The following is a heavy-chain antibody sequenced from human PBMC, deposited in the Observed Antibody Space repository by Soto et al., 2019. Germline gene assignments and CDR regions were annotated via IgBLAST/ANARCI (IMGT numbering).Heavy chain of an antibody. Sequence: PSETRSRTFTVAGGSIITYYWSWIREPPGKGLEWIVYIYYSGSTKYNPSLKSRVTILVDTSQNQFSLKVTSVTAAETAVYYCARDQPHLGNYSYAMDDSGHGTTVTVSS. V-gene: IGHV4-59*01. D-gene: IGHD7-27*01. CDR3: ARDQPHLGNYSYAMDD. J-gene: IGHJ6*02. CDR2: IYYSGST. CDR1: GGSIITYY.